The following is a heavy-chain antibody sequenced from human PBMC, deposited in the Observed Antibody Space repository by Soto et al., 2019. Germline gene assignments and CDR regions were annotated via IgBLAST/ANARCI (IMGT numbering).Heavy chain of an antibody. Sequence: GLDLEWLALIYWDDDKRYSPSVKSRLTITKDTSKNQVVLTMTNMDPVDTATYYCEHSKRRWFGELLGNWFDPWGQGTLVTVSS. CDR2: IYWDDDK. J-gene: IGHJ5*02. CDR3: EHSKRRWFGELLGNWFDP. V-gene: IGHV2-5*02. D-gene: IGHD3-10*01.